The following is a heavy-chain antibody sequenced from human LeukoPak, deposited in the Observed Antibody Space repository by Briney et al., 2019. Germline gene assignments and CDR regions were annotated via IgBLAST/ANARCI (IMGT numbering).Heavy chain of an antibody. J-gene: IGHJ4*02. CDR2: IYYSGST. CDR1: GGSISDYY. Sequence: SETLSLTCTVSGGSISDYYWSWIRQPPGKGLEWIGYIYYSGSTDSNPSLKSRITISVDTSKDQFSLKLSSVTAADTAVYYCARTTNSGWSGFDYWGQGTLVTVSS. CDR3: ARTTNSGWSGFDY. V-gene: IGHV4-59*08. D-gene: IGHD6-19*01.